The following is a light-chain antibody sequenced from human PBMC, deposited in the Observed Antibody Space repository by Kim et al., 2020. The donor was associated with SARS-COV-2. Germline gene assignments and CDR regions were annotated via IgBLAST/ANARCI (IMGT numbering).Light chain of an antibody. CDR2: KAS. CDR1: QSISSW. J-gene: IGKJ4*01. Sequence: ASVGDRVTISCRASQSISSWLAWYQQKPGKAPKLLIYKASSLESGVPSRFSGSGSGTEFTLTISSLQPDDFATYYCQQYNSYSLTFGGGTKVDIK. V-gene: IGKV1-5*03. CDR3: QQYNSYSLT.